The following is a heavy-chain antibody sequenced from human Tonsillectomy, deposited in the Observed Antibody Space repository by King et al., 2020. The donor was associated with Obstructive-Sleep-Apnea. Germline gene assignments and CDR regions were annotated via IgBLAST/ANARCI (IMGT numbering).Heavy chain of an antibody. V-gene: IGHV3-33*06. J-gene: IGHJ4*02. D-gene: IGHD1-26*01. CDR3: AKDDARVGATGLDY. Sequence: VQLVESGGGVVQPGRSLRLSCAASGFTFSSYGMHWVRQAPGKGLEWVAVIWYDGSNKYYADSVKGRFTISRDNSKNTLYLQMNSLRAEETAVYYCAKDDARVGATGLDYWGQGTLVTVSS. CDR2: IWYDGSNK. CDR1: GFTFSSYG.